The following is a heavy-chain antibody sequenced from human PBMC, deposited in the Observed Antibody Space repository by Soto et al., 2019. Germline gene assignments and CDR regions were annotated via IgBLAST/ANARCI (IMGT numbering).Heavy chain of an antibody. CDR1: GSSMSSHY. Sequence: SETLSLTCTVSGSSMSSHYWTWLRQPPGKGLEWIGYISYSGSTKYNPSHKNRFTISLDTSQNLFSLKLRSVTAADTAIYYCARDQGVTRDLYYYPMDVWGQGTTVTVSS. CDR3: ARDQGVTRDLYYYPMDV. CDR2: ISYSGST. V-gene: IGHV4-59*11. D-gene: IGHD4-4*01. J-gene: IGHJ6*02.